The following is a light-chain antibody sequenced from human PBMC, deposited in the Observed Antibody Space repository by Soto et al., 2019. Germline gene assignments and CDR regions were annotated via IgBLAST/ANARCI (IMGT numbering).Light chain of an antibody. CDR3: CPYAGSNTFDV. Sequence: QSVLTQPASVSGSPGQSITISCTGTSGDVGSFNLVSWYQQHPGKAPKLIIYEGSKRPSGVSNRFSGSKSGNTASLTISGLQAEDEADYYCCPYAGSNTFDVLGTGTKVTVL. V-gene: IGLV2-23*03. CDR1: SGDVGSFNL. J-gene: IGLJ1*01. CDR2: EGS.